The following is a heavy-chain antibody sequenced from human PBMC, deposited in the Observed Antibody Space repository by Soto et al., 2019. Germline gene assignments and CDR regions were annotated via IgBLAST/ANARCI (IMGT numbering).Heavy chain of an antibody. J-gene: IGHJ6*03. D-gene: IGHD3-10*01. CDR2: ISWDGGST. V-gene: IGHV3-43*01. CDR1: GFTFDDYT. CDR3: AKLPSSGKKDYYGSGKGYYSMDV. Sequence: GGSLRLSCAASGFTFDDYTMHWVRQAPGKGLEWVSLISWDGGSTYYADSVKGRFTISRDNSKNSLYLQMNSLRTEDTALYCCAKLPSSGKKDYYGSGKGYYSMDVWGKGTTVTVSS.